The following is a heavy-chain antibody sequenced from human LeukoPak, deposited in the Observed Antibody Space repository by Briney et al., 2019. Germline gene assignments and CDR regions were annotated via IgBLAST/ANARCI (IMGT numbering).Heavy chain of an antibody. D-gene: IGHD5-24*01. CDR2: INPKTGDT. V-gene: IGHV1-2*02. CDR1: GYSFIAYY. Sequence: GASVKVSCKTSGYSFIAYYIHWVRQAPGQGLEWMGWINPKTGDTRYAQKLRGRVTMTRDTSVSTVYMDLSGLRSDDTGVYFCARDGYRNELDHWGRGTRVTVSS. J-gene: IGHJ4*02. CDR3: ARDGYRNELDH.